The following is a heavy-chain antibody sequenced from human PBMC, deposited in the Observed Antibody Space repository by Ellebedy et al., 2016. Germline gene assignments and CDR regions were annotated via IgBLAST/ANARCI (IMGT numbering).Heavy chain of an antibody. V-gene: IGHV1-2*02. CDR1: GYTFSDYY. CDR2: INPNSGGT. J-gene: IGHJ5*02. Sequence: ASVKVSCKASGYTFSDYYMHWLRQAPGQGLEWMAWINPNSGGTKYAQQFQGRVTLTRDTSINTAYMELSSLRSDDTAVYYCTRGFSIAVAGNWFDPWGQGTLVTVSS. D-gene: IGHD6-19*01. CDR3: TRGFSIAVAGNWFDP.